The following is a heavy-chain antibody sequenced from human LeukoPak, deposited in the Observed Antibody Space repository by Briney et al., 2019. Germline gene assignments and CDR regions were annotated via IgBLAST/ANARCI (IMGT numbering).Heavy chain of an antibody. CDR3: AREGYSGSGGYNWFDP. V-gene: IGHV4-30-4*01. CDR2: IYYSGST. J-gene: IGHJ5*02. D-gene: IGHD5-12*01. CDR1: GDSISSGDYY. Sequence: PSETLSLTCTVSGDSISSGDYYWSCIRQSPGKGLEWIGYIYYSGSTYYNPSLKSRVTISVDTSKNQFSLKLSSVTAADTAVYYCAREGYSGSGGYNWFDPWGQGTLVTVSS.